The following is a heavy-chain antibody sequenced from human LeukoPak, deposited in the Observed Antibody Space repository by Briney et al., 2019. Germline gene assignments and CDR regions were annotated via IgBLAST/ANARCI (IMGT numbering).Heavy chain of an antibody. D-gene: IGHD2-2*02. Sequence: PSETLSLTCAVDGGSFSGYYWSWIRQPPGKGLEWIGEINHSGSTNYNPSLKSRVTISVDTSKNQFSLKLSSVTAADTAVYYCARWVGYCSSTSCYMDYWGQGTLVTVSS. V-gene: IGHV4-34*01. CDR3: ARWVGYCSSTSCYMDY. CDR1: GGSFSGYY. J-gene: IGHJ4*02. CDR2: INHSGST.